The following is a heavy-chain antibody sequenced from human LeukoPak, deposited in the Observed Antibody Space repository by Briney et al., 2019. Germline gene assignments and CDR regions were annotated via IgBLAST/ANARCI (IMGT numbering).Heavy chain of an antibody. Sequence: GRSLRLSCAASGFTFHDYAMHWVRQAPGKGLEWVSGISWNSGSIGYADSVKGRFTISRDNAKNSLYLQMNSLSAEDMALYYCAKVHYCSGSYYNGAFDIGGQGTMVTVSS. J-gene: IGHJ3*02. D-gene: IGHD3-10*01. CDR2: ISWNSGSI. CDR1: GFTFHDYA. V-gene: IGHV3-9*03. CDR3: AKVHYCSGSYYNGAFDI.